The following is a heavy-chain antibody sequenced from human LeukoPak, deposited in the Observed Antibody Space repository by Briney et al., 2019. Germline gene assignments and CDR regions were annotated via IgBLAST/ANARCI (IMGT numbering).Heavy chain of an antibody. CDR1: GGSISSGSYD. V-gene: IGHV4-61*02. CDR2: IYASAST. D-gene: IGHD2-2*02. Sequence: SQTLSLTCSVSGGSISSGSYDWSWIRQPAGKGLGWIGRIYASASTNYNPSRKRRVTISVHTTKNQFSLKRSSVTAADTAVYYSAREHCSSTSCYTNEGFDYWGQGTLVTVSS. CDR3: AREHCSSTSCYTNEGFDY. J-gene: IGHJ4*02.